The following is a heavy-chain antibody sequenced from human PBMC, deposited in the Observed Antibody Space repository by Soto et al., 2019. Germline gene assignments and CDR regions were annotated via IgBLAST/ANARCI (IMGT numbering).Heavy chain of an antibody. CDR1: GYTFTGYY. CDR3: ARDLSTMVRGVIINRNWFDP. D-gene: IGHD3-10*01. Sequence: ASVKFSCKASGYTFTGYYMHWVRQAPGQGLEWMGIINPSGGSTSYAQKFQGRVTMTRDTSTSTVYMELSSLRSEDTAVYYCARDLSTMVRGVIINRNWFDPWGQGTLVTVSS. J-gene: IGHJ5*02. CDR2: INPSGGST. V-gene: IGHV1-46*01.